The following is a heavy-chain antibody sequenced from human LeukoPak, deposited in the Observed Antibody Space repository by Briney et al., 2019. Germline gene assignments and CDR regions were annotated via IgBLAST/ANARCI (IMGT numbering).Heavy chain of an antibody. V-gene: IGHV3-33*01. D-gene: IGHD2-2*01. CDR3: ARGRRACSSTTCYSWFDP. CDR2: IWHDGSNE. Sequence: TGGSLRLSCAASGFTFSSYGMHWVRQAPGKGLEWVARIWHDGSNEYRADSVKGRFTISRDNSKNTLYLQMNSLRAEDTAVYFCARGRRACSSTTCYSWFDPWGQGTLVTVSS. CDR1: GFTFSSYG. J-gene: IGHJ5*02.